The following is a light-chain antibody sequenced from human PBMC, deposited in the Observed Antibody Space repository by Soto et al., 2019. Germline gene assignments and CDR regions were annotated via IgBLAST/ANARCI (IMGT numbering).Light chain of an antibody. Sequence: DIVLTQSPAILSLSPGDRASLSCRASQSVGTSLAWYKQQPGQPPRLLIHDATYRASGVPDRFRGSGSGTAFSLSISSLEPDDFALYYCQHRSTWPRSFGRGTKVE. CDR1: QSVGTS. V-gene: IGKV3-11*01. J-gene: IGKJ4*02. CDR3: QHRSTWPRS. CDR2: DAT.